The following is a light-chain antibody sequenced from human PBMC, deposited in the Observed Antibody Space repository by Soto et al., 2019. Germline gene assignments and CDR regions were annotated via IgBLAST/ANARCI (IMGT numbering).Light chain of an antibody. V-gene: IGKV3-15*01. CDR2: DAS. CDR3: QQNNNWPPWT. J-gene: IGKJ1*01. CDR1: QNVSNN. Sequence: KLMTQSPATLSVSPGERATLSCRASQNVSNNLAWYQQKPGQAPRLLIYDASTRATGIPARFSGSGSGTEFTLTISGLQSEDFAVYYCQQNNNWPPWTFGQGTKVEIK.